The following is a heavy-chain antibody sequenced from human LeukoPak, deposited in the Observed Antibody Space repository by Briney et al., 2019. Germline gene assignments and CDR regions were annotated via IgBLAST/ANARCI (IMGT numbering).Heavy chain of an antibody. V-gene: IGHV4-59*11. J-gene: IGHJ4*02. CDR2: IYYSGST. D-gene: IGHD3-22*01. CDR3: ARDLVVSGIDY. CDR1: GGSISSHY. Sequence: PSETLSLTCTVSGGSISSHYWSWIRQPPGKGLEWIGYIYYSGSTNYNPSLKSRVIISVDTSKNQFSLKLSSVTAADTAVYYCARDLVVSGIDYWGQGTLVTVSS.